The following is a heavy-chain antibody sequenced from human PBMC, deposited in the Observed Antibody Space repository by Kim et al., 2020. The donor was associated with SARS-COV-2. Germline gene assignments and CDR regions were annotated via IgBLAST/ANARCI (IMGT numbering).Heavy chain of an antibody. J-gene: IGHJ4*02. CDR1: GFTFSDYY. Sequence: GGSLRLSCAASGFTFSDYYMSWIRQAPGKGLEWVSYISSSGSTIYYADSVKGRFTISRDNAKNSLYLQINSLRAEDTAVYYCARDLLSGSLDNTAMAHWGQGTLVTVSS. CDR2: ISSSGSTI. V-gene: IGHV3-11*01. CDR3: ARDLLSGSLDNTAMAH. D-gene: IGHD5-18*01.